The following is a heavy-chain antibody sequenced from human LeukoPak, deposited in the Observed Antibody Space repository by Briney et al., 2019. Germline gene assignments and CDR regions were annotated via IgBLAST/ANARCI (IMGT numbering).Heavy chain of an antibody. D-gene: IGHD6-6*01. CDR3: ARGWQINSSGGFVDP. V-gene: IGHV1-2*02. Sequence: ASLKVSCQASGYGFTEYYVHWIRQAPGQGLEWMGWINPSSGDTIYAQKFQGRVTMTRDTFTTTAYMEINSLVSDDTAVYYCARGWQINSSGGFVDPWGQGTLVTVSS. CDR2: INPSSGDT. J-gene: IGHJ5*02. CDR1: GYGFTEYY.